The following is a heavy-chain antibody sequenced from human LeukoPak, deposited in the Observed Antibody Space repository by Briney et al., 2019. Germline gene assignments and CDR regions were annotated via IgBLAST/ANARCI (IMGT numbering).Heavy chain of an antibody. J-gene: IGHJ4*02. D-gene: IGHD3-10*01. Sequence: PGRSLRLSCAASGFTFSSYGMHWVRQAPGKGLEWVAVISNDANNKYYVDSVNGRFTISRDNSKNTVYLQMTSLRADDTAVYYCARSMVRGVLPYWGQGTLVTVSS. CDR3: ARSMVRGVLPY. V-gene: IGHV3-30*03. CDR1: GFTFSSYG. CDR2: ISNDANNK.